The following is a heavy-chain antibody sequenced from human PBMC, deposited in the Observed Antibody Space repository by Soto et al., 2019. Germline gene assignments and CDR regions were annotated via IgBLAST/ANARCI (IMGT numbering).Heavy chain of an antibody. CDR3: ARGEERVAMPSGY. D-gene: IGHD2-2*01. J-gene: IGHJ4*02. V-gene: IGHV1-3*01. Sequence: ASVKVSCTASGYTLTSYAMHWVRQAPGQRLEWMGWINAGNGNTKYSQKFQGRLTITRDTSASTAYMELSSLRSEDTAVYYCARGEERVAMPSGYWGQGTLVTVSS. CDR1: GYTLTSYA. CDR2: INAGNGNT.